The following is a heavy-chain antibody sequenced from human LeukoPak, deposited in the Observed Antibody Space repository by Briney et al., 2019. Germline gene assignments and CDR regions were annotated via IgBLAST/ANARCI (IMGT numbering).Heavy chain of an antibody. CDR3: VKDRTGTYTLDY. CDR2: IWDDGSNK. CDR1: GFTFSTYG. V-gene: IGHV3-30*02. J-gene: IGHJ4*02. Sequence: GGSLRLSCAASGFTFSTYGMHWVRRAPGKGLEWVAVIWDDGSNKNYADSVKGRFTISRDNSKNTLNLQMNSLRAEDPAVYYCVKDRTGTYTLDYWGQGTLVTVCS. D-gene: IGHD3-10*01.